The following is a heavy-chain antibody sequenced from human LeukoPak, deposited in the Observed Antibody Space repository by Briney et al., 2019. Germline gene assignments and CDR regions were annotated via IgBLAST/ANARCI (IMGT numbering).Heavy chain of an antibody. CDR2: IYPGDSDT. CDR3: ARHGEEMATIFAAFDI. Sequence: PGGSLKISCKGSGYSFTSYWIGWVRQMPGKGLERMGIIYPGDSDTRYSPSFQGQVTISADKSISTAYLQWSSLKASDTAMYYCARHGEEMATIFAAFDIWGQGTMVTVSS. J-gene: IGHJ3*02. CDR1: GYSFTSYW. D-gene: IGHD5-24*01. V-gene: IGHV5-51*01.